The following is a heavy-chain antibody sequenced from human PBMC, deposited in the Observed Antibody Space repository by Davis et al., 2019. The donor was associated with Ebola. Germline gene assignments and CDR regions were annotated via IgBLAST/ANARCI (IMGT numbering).Heavy chain of an antibody. CDR2: INPDSGFT. Sequence: ASVKVSCKASGYTFTDYFIHWVRQAPGQGLEWMGWINPDSGFTNYAQEFQGRVTLTRDTSISTAYLELSSLTSDDTAIYYCARTTSADSWGQGTLVTVSS. V-gene: IGHV1-2*02. D-gene: IGHD1-14*01. J-gene: IGHJ4*02. CDR1: GYTFTDYF. CDR3: ARTTSADS.